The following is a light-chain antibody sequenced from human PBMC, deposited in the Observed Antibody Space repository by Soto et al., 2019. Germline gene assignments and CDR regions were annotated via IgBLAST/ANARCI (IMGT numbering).Light chain of an antibody. Sequence: QSVLTQPASVSGSPGQSITICCTGTSSDVAYYNYVSWYQQHPDRTPKLLIYGVTNRPSGVSNRFSGSKSGNTASLTISGLQAEDEADYYCNSFTTSTTYVFGTGTKLTVL. J-gene: IGLJ1*01. CDR3: NSFTTSTTYV. V-gene: IGLV2-14*01. CDR1: SSDVAYYNY. CDR2: GVT.